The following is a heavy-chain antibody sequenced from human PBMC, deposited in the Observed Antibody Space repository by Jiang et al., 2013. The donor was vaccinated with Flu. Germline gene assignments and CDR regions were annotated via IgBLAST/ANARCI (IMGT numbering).Heavy chain of an antibody. CDR1: GGSISSGGYY. CDR3: ARDGMALYNWFDP. V-gene: IGHV4-31*03. Sequence: GPGLVKPSQTLSLTCTVSGGSISSGGYYWSWIRQHPGKGLEWIGYIYYSGSTYYNPSLKSRVTISVDTSKNQFSLKLSSVTAADTAVYYCARDGMALYNWFDPWGQGTLVTVSS. CDR2: IYYSGST. D-gene: IGHD5-24*01. J-gene: IGHJ5*02.